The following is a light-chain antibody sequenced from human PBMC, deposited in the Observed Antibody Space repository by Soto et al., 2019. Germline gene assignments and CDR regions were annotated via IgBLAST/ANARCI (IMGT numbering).Light chain of an antibody. CDR3: QQDGSSPQYT. CDR2: GAS. Sequence: EIVMTQSPGTLSLSPGERATLSCRASQSFGSGHLAWYQQTPGQAPRLLIYGASSRATGIPDRFSGSGSGTDFTLTISRLEPEDFAVYYCQQDGSSPQYTFGQGTKVDIK. J-gene: IGKJ2*01. CDR1: QSFGSGH. V-gene: IGKV3-20*01.